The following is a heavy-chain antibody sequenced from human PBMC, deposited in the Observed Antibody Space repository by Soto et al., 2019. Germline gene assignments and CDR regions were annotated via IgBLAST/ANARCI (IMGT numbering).Heavy chain of an antibody. CDR2: INHSGST. CDR1: GGSFSGYY. CDR3: ARGGLHLYSSGYYYYYGMDV. Sequence: SETLSLTCAVYGGSFSGYYWSWIRQPPGKGLEWIGEINHSGSTNYNPSLKSRVTISVDPSKNQFFLKLSSVTAADTAVYYCARGGLHLYSSGYYYYYGMDVLSQETSETVS. D-gene: IGHD3-22*01. J-gene: IGHJ6*01. V-gene: IGHV4-34*01.